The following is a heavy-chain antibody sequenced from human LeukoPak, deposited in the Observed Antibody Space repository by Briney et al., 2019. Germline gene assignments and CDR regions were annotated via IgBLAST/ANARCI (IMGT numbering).Heavy chain of an antibody. CDR1: GGTFSRYA. D-gene: IGHD6-13*01. J-gene: IGHJ4*02. Sequence: ASVNVSCKASGGTFSRYAISWVRQAPGQGLEWMGRIIPILGIANYAQKFQGRVTITADKSTSTAYMELSSLRSEDTAVYYCARDLAGAAAGTIPLFDYWGQGTLVTVSS. V-gene: IGHV1-69*04. CDR3: ARDLAGAAAGTIPLFDY. CDR2: IIPILGIA.